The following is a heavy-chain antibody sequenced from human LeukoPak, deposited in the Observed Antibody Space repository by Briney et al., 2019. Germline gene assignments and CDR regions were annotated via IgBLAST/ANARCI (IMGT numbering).Heavy chain of an antibody. Sequence: GGSLRLSCAASGFTFSSYAMSWVRQAPGKGLEWVSGVSGSGTSTPYADSVKGRFTISRDNSKKTLYLQMNSLRAEDTAVYYCAKGGSYFSFDYWGRGILVTVSS. V-gene: IGHV3-23*01. CDR2: VSGSGTST. D-gene: IGHD1-26*01. CDR1: GFTFSSYA. CDR3: AKGGSYFSFDY. J-gene: IGHJ4*02.